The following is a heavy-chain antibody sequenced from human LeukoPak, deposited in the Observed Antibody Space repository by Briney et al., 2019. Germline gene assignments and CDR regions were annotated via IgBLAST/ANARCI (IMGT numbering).Heavy chain of an antibody. Sequence: GGSLRLSCAASGFTFSSYWMSWVRQAPGKGLEWVANIKQDGSEKFYVDSVKGRFTISRDNAKNSLYLQMNSLRAEDTAVYYCARDRSSRALDYWGQGTLVTVSS. V-gene: IGHV3-7*01. CDR3: ARDRSSRALDY. CDR1: GFTFSSYW. D-gene: IGHD6-13*01. CDR2: IKQDGSEK. J-gene: IGHJ4*02.